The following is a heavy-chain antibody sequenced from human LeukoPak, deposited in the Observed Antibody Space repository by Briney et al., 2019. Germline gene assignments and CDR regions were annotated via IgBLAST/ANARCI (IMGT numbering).Heavy chain of an antibody. CDR1: GFTISSQA. Sequence: PGGSLRLSCAASGFTISSQAMSWVRQAPGKGLECVSTIGISDVDRHYADSVKGRFTISRDNSKNTLYLQMNSLRADDAAVYYCAKDAPGAGGFGYWGQGTLVTVSS. CDR2: IGISDVDR. J-gene: IGHJ4*02. CDR3: AKDAPGAGGFGY. D-gene: IGHD1-14*01. V-gene: IGHV3-23*01.